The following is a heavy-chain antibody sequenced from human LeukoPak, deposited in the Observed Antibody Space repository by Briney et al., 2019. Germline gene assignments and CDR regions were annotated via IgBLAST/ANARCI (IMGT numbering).Heavy chain of an antibody. J-gene: IGHJ4*02. CDR2: ISAYNGNT. V-gene: IGHV1-18*01. D-gene: IGHD3-10*01. CDR3: ARAPPGAYYFDY. CDR1: GYTFTSYS. Sequence: ASVKVSCKASGYTFTSYSISWVRQAPGQGLEWMGWISAYNGNTNYAQKLQGRVTMTTDTSTSTAYMELRSLRSDDTAVYYCARAPPGAYYFDYWGQGTLVTVSS.